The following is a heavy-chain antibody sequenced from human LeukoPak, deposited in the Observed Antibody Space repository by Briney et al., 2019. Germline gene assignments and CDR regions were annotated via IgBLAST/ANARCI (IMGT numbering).Heavy chain of an antibody. J-gene: IGHJ4*02. D-gene: IGHD3-10*01. Sequence: GAPVKVSCKASGYTFTSYYMHWVRQAPGQGLEWMGIINPSGGSTSYAQKFQGRVTMTRDTSTSTVYMELSSLRTEDTAVYYCARDPGVYYYGSGSYAASTSGGYWGQGTLVTVSS. V-gene: IGHV1-46*01. CDR1: GYTFTSYY. CDR3: ARDPGVYYYGSGSYAASTSGGY. CDR2: INPSGGST.